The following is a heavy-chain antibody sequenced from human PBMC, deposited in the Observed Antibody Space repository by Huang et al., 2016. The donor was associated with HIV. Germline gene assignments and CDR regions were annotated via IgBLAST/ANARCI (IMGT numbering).Heavy chain of an antibody. CDR2: VYDSGTT. V-gene: IGHV4-59*02. CDR3: VRDQGRLAVGGIDNWFDP. J-gene: IGHJ5*02. CDR1: GDSVSSHY. Sequence: QVRLQESGPGLVKPSETLSLSCTVSGDSVSSHYWGWIRHPPGKGLEWIGTVYDSGTTKYNPRRKSRITISVATSKNGFSLNITSVSAADTAMYFCVRDQGRLAVGGIDNWFDPWGQGALVTVSS. D-gene: IGHD6-19*01.